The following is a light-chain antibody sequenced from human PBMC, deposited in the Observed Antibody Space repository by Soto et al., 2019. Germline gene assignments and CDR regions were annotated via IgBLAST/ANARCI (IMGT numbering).Light chain of an antibody. CDR3: SSYTSSSTLNWV. Sequence: QSALTQPASVSGSPGQSITISCTGTSSDVGGYNYVSWYQQHPGKAPKLMIYEVSNRPSGVSNRFCGSKSGNTASLTISGLQVEDEADYYCSSYTSSSTLNWVFGGGTKLTVL. CDR1: SSDVGGYNY. J-gene: IGLJ3*02. CDR2: EVS. V-gene: IGLV2-14*01.